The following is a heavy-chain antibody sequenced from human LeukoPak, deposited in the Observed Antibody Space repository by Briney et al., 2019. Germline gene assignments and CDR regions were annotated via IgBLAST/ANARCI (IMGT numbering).Heavy chain of an antibody. Sequence: SQTLSLTCAISGDTVSSNLGAWNWIRQSPSRGLEWLGRTYYTSKWYNEYAVSVNSRITISPDTSKNQFSLHLSSMTPDDTAVYYCARGWFATSFDYWGQGALVTVSS. V-gene: IGHV6-1*01. CDR1: GDTVSSNLGA. CDR3: ARGWFATSFDY. CDR2: TYYTSKWYN. D-gene: IGHD3-10*01. J-gene: IGHJ4*02.